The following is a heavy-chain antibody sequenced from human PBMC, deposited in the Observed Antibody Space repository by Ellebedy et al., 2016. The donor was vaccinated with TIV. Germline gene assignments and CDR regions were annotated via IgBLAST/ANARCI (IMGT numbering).Heavy chain of an antibody. J-gene: IGHJ5*02. V-gene: IGHV4-39*07. CDR2: INHSGST. CDR1: GGSISSSSYY. D-gene: IGHD4-11*01. Sequence: SETLSLTXTVSGGSISSSSYYWSWIRQPPGKGLEWIGEINHSGSTNYNPSLKSRVTISVDTSKNQFSLKLTSVTAADTAVYYCARGMTTDDWFNPWGQGTLVTVSS. CDR3: ARGMTTDDWFNP.